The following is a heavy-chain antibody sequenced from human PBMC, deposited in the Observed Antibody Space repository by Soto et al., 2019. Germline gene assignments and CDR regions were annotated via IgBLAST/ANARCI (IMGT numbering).Heavy chain of an antibody. Sequence: GGSLRLSWAASGFTFSNYAMSLIRQAPGKGLEWVSLVSATAGTTYYTDSVKGRFTISRDNSRNTVYLQMNSLRADDTAVYYCAKDRLAGGFDYWGQGTLVTVSS. CDR1: GFTFSNYA. CDR3: AKDRLAGGFDY. D-gene: IGHD3-16*01. J-gene: IGHJ4*02. V-gene: IGHV3-23*01. CDR2: VSATAGTT.